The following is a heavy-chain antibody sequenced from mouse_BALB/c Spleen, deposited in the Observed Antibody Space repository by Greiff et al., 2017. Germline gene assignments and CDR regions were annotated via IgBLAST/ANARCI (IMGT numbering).Heavy chain of an antibody. Sequence: EVKLVESGGGLVQPAGSLRLSCATSGFTFTDYYMSWVRQPPGKALEWLGFIRNKANGYTTEYSASVKGRFTISRDNSQSILYLQMNTLRAEDSATYYCARVDFSWFAYWGQGTLVTVSA. J-gene: IGHJ3*01. CDR2: IRNKANGYTT. V-gene: IGHV7-3*02. D-gene: IGHD2-4*01. CDR1: GFTFTDYY. CDR3: ARVDFSWFAY.